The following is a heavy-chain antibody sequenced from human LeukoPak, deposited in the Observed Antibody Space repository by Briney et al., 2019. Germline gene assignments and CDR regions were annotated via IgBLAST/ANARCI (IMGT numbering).Heavy chain of an antibody. V-gene: IGHV5-51*01. J-gene: IGHJ5*02. CDR2: IYPGDSTT. Sequence: GVSLKISCKGSGSSFSSYWIAWVRQMPGKGLEWMGIIYPGDSTTRYSPSFQGQVTISADKSSSTAHLHWSSLKASDTAMFYCARGNTHDYSTSGWFDPWGQGTLVTVSS. CDR1: GSSFSSYW. CDR3: ARGNTHDYSTSGWFDP. D-gene: IGHD4-11*01.